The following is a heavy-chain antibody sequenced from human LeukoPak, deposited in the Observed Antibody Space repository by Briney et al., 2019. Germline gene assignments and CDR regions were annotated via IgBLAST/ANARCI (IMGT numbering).Heavy chain of an antibody. J-gene: IGHJ4*02. CDR3: ARERGRVIDY. CDR1: GLPLDNYR. Sequence: PGGPLSPSCEALGLPLDNYRSSWLRQFRGKVLQWVSLITWDGGSTFYADSVKGRFTISRDNSKKSLSLQMYGLTAEDTALYHCARERGRVIDYWGQGTLVTVSS. D-gene: IGHD1-26*01. V-gene: IGHV3-43*01. CDR2: ITWDGGST.